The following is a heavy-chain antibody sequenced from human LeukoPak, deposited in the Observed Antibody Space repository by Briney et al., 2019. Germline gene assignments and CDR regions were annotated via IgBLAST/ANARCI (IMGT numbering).Heavy chain of an antibody. CDR2: IIPIFGTA. CDR1: GYTFTSYG. J-gene: IGHJ4*02. CDR3: ASPAAASHYYFDY. Sequence: SVKVSCKASGYTFTSYGISWVRQAPGQGLEWMGGIIPIFGTANYAQKFQGRVTITADKSTSTAYMELSSLRSEDTAVYYCASPAAASHYYFDYWGQGTLVTVSS. D-gene: IGHD2-2*01. V-gene: IGHV1-69*06.